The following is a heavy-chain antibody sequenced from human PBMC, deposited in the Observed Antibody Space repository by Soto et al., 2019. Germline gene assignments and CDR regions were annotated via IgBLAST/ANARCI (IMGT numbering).Heavy chain of an antibody. Sequence: ASVKVSCKASGGTFSSYAISWVRQAPGQGLEWMGGIIPIFGTANYAQKFQGRVTITADESTSTAYMELSSLRSEDTAVYYCASRGITMVRGVMNNYYYGMDVWGQGTTVTVSS. CDR1: GGTFSSYA. CDR3: ASRGITMVRGVMNNYYYGMDV. V-gene: IGHV1-69*13. CDR2: IIPIFGTA. D-gene: IGHD3-10*01. J-gene: IGHJ6*02.